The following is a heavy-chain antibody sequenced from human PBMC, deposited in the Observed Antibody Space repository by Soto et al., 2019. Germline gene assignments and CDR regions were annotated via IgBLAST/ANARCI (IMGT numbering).Heavy chain of an antibody. V-gene: IGHV2-5*02. CDR3: XXXXXXXXXXXXXXX. CDR2: IHWDDEK. J-gene: IGHJ4*02. Sequence: QITLKESGPTLVIPTQTLTLTCTFSGFSLNTRGVGVGWIRQPPGKALEWVALIHWDDEKRYSPSLRNTLTITKDTSKNQVXLXXXXXXXXXXXXXXXXXXXXXXXXXXXXXXWGQGILVT. CDR1: GFSLNTRGVG.